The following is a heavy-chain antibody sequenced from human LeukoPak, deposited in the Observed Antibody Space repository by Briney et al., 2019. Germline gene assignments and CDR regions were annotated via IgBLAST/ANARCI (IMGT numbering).Heavy chain of an antibody. D-gene: IGHD5-24*01. V-gene: IGHV1-69*13. CDR3: ARVALGRRWLQTSYYYGMDV. Sequence: GASVKVSCKASGSTFSSYAISWVRQAPGQGLEWMGGIIPIFGTANYAQKFQGRVTITADESTSTAYMELSSLRSEDTAVYYCARVALGRRWLQTSYYYGMDVWGQGTTVTVSS. CDR2: IIPIFGTA. J-gene: IGHJ6*02. CDR1: GSTFSSYA.